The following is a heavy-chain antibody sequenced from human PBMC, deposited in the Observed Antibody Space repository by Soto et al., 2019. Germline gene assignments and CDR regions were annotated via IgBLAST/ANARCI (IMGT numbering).Heavy chain of an antibody. CDR3: AREFLQYGIVGDYAFDI. V-gene: IGHV6-1*01. CDR1: GDSVSSNSAA. D-gene: IGHD4-4*01. Sequence: SQTLSLTCAISGDSVSSNSAAWSWIRQSPSRGLEWLGRTYYRSKWYNDYAVSVKSRITINPDTSKNQFSLQLNSVTPEDTAVYYCAREFLQYGIVGDYAFDIWGQGTMVTVSS. CDR2: TYYRSKWYN. J-gene: IGHJ3*02.